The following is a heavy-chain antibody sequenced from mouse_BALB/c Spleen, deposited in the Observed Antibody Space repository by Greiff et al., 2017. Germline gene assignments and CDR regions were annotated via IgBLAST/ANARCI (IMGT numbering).Heavy chain of an antibody. V-gene: IGHV4-1*02. CDR1: GFDFSRYW. D-gene: IGHD2-3*01. J-gene: IGHJ4*01. Sequence: EVQLVESGGGLVQPGGSLKLSCAASGFDFSRYWMSWVRQAPGKGLEWIGEINPDSSTINYTPSLKDKFIISRDNAKNTLYLQMSKVRSEDTALYYCARGGGYYSHAMDYWGQGTSVTVSS. CDR3: ARGGGYYSHAMDY. CDR2: INPDSSTI.